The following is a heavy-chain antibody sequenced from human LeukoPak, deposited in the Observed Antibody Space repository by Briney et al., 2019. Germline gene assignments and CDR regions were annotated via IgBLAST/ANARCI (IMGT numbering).Heavy chain of an antibody. Sequence: ASVKVSCKASGYTFTSYGISWVRQAPGQGLEWMGWISAYNGNTNYAQKLQGRVTMTTDTSTSTAYMELRSLRSDDTAVYYCARIDGSEFFNYFDYWGQGTLVTVSS. CDR1: GYTFTSYG. V-gene: IGHV1-18*01. CDR2: ISAYNGNT. CDR3: ARIDGSEFFNYFDY. J-gene: IGHJ4*02. D-gene: IGHD3-3*01.